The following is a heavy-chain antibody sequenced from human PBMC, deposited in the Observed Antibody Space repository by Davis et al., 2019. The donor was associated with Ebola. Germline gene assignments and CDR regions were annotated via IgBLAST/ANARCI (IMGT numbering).Heavy chain of an antibody. J-gene: IGHJ6*04. V-gene: IGHV1-2*06. D-gene: IGHD1-26*01. Sequence: ASVKVSCKASGYTFTGYYMHWVRQAPGQGLEWMGRINPNSGGTNYAQKFQGRVTMTRDTSISTAYMELSRLRSDDTAVYYCARESGGSYYLGYYYGMDVWGKGTTVTVSS. CDR3: ARESGGSYYLGYYYGMDV. CDR1: GYTFTGYY. CDR2: INPNSGGT.